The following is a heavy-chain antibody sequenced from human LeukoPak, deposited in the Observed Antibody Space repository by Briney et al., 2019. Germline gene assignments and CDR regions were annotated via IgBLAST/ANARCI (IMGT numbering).Heavy chain of an antibody. V-gene: IGHV3-30*02. CDR3: GREQSGYYVHAFEP. D-gene: IGHD3-3*01. CDR2: KQNDGSTT. J-gene: IGHJ5*02. CDR1: RFTFSHYG. Sequence: GGSLRLSCAASRFTFSHYGMHWVRQAPGKGLEWVAFKQNDGSTTFYADSVKGRFTISRDNSKNTVFLQMNSLRTDDTAVYYCGREQSGYYVHAFEPWGQGTLVTVSS.